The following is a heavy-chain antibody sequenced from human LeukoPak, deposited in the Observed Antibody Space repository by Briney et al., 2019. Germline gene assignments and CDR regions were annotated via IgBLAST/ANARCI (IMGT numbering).Heavy chain of an antibody. J-gene: IGHJ4*02. V-gene: IGHV3-33*01. CDR1: GFTFSSYG. CDR2: IWQDGSNK. CDR3: ARGSLMGWFGESHYFDY. Sequence: GRSLRLSCAASGFTFSSYGMHWVRQAPAKGLEWVAVIWQDGSNKYYADSVKGRFTISRDNSKNTLYLKMNSLRDEDTAVYYCARGSLMGWFGESHYFDYWGQGTLVTVSS. D-gene: IGHD3-10*01.